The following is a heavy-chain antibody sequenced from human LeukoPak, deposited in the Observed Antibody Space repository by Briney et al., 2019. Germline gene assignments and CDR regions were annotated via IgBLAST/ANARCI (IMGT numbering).Heavy chain of an antibody. V-gene: IGHV3-23*01. J-gene: IGHJ4*02. D-gene: IGHD5-12*01. CDR2: ISASGDTT. CDR1: GFTFTNYA. Sequence: GGSLRLSCAASGFTFTNYAMTWVRQAPGKGLEWVSTISASGDTTYYADSVKGRSTISRDNSKTTLYLHMNSLRADDTAIYYCGKDRPYDYDYSTASFDYWGQGTLVTVSS. CDR3: GKDRPYDYDYSTASFDY.